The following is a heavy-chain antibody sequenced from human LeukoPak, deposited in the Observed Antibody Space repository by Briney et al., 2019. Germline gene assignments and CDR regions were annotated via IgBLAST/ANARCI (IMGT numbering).Heavy chain of an antibody. V-gene: IGHV3-30*18. CDR1: GFTFSSYG. CDR3: AKTRALGY. J-gene: IGHJ4*02. Sequence: GGSLRLSCAASGFTFSSYGMHWVRQAPGKGLEWVAVISYDGSNKYYADSVKGRFTISRDNPKNTLYLQMNSLRAEDTAVYYCAKTRALGYWGQGTLVTVSS. D-gene: IGHD3-10*01. CDR2: ISYDGSNK.